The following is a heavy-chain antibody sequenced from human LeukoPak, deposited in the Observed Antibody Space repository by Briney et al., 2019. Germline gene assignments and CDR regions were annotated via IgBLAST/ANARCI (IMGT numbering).Heavy chain of an antibody. CDR2: IYYSGST. J-gene: IGHJ3*02. D-gene: IGHD3-22*01. Sequence: PSQTLSLTCTVSGGSISSGGYYWSWIREHPGKGLEWIGYIYYSGSTYYNPSLKSRVTISVDTSKNQFFLKLSSVTAADTAVYYCARAPESMIVVVIDAFDIWGQGTMVTVSS. CDR3: ARAPESMIVVVIDAFDI. CDR1: GGSISSGGYY. V-gene: IGHV4-31*03.